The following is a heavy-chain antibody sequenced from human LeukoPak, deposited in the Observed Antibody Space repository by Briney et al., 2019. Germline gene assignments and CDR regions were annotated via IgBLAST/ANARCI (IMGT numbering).Heavy chain of an antibody. CDR3: ARRRDGYNKSFDY. J-gene: IGHJ4*02. D-gene: IGHD5-24*01. V-gene: IGHV4-59*08. CDR1: GGSFSGYY. CDR2: IYYSGST. Sequence: SETLSLTCAVYGGSFSGYYWSWIRQPPGKGLEWIGYIYYSGSTNYNPSLKSRVTISVDTSKNQFSLKLSSVTAADTAVYYCARRRDGYNKSFDYWGQGTLVTVSS.